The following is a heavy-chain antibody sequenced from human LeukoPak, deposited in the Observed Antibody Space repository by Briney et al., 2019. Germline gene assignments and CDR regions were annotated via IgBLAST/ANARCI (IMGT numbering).Heavy chain of an antibody. V-gene: IGHV4-39*07. CDR2: IYYSGST. Sequence: SETLSLNCTVSGGSISSSSYYWGWIRQPPGKGLEWIGSIYYSGSTYYNPSLKSRVTISVDTSKNQFSLKLSSVTAADTAVYYCARESKTGTYAGWFDPWGQGTLVTVSS. CDR1: GGSISSSSYY. CDR3: ARESKTGTYAGWFDP. D-gene: IGHD1-7*01. J-gene: IGHJ5*02.